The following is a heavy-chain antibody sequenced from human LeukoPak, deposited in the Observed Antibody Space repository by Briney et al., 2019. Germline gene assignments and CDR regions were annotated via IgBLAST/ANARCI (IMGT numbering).Heavy chain of an antibody. CDR1: GGSISGYY. D-gene: IGHD6-6*01. J-gene: IGHJ3*02. CDR2: IYHSGST. CDR3: ARDYSSSSGDAFDI. V-gene: IGHV4-38-2*02. Sequence: PSETLSLTCTVSGGSISGYYWGWIRQPPGKGLEWIGSIYHSGSTYYNPSLKSRVTISVDTSKNQFSLKLSSVTAADTAVYYCARDYSSSSGDAFDIWGQGTMVTVSS.